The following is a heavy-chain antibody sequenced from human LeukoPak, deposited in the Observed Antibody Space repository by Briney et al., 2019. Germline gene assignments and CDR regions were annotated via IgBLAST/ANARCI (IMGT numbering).Heavy chain of an antibody. CDR3: AREDCSGTSCPEYV. CDR1: GDSISSYY. D-gene: IGHD2-2*01. V-gene: IGHV4-59*01. J-gene: IGHJ6*02. Sequence: PSETLSLTCTVSGDSISSYYWSWIRQSPGKGLEWIGYIYYSGSTNYNPSLKSRVTISVDTSKNQFSLKLSSVTAADTAVYYCAREDCSGTSCPEYVWGQGTTVTVSS. CDR2: IYYSGST.